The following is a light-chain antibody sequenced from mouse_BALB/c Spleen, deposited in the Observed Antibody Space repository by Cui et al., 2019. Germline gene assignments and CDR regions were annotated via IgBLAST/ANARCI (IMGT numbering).Light chain of an antibody. V-gene: IGKV4-68*01. CDR3: QQWSSNPYT. J-gene: IGKJ2*01. CDR2: LTS. Sequence: QIVLTPSPALMSASPGEKVTMTCSASSRVSYMYWYQQTPRSSPKPWIYLTSNLASGVPARFSGSGSGTSYSLTISRMEAEDAATYYCQQWSSNPYTFGGGTKLEIK. CDR1: SRVSY.